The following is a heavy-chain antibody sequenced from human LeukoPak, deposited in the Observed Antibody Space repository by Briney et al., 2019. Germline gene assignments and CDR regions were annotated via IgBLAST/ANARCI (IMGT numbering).Heavy chain of an antibody. CDR2: IYYSGST. J-gene: IGHJ4*02. CDR3: ARDYYDSSGFAYFDY. D-gene: IGHD3-22*01. Sequence: PSETLSLTCTVSGGSISSYYWSWIRQPPGKGLEWIGYIYYSGSTNYNPSLKSRVTISVDTSKNQFSMKLSSVTAADTAVYYCARDYYDSSGFAYFDYWGQGTLVTVSS. V-gene: IGHV4-59*01. CDR1: GGSISSYY.